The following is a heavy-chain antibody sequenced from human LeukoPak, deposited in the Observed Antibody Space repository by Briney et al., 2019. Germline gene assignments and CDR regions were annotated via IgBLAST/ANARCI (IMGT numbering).Heavy chain of an antibody. CDR3: TTGKWLRPYYFDY. CDR2: IKSKTDGGTT. J-gene: IGHJ4*02. CDR1: GFTFSNAW. V-gene: IGHV3-15*01. D-gene: IGHD5-12*01. Sequence: GGSLRLSCAASGFTFSNAWMSWVRQAPGKGLEWVGRIKSKTDGGTTDYAAPVKGRFTISRDDSKNTLYLQMNSLKTEDTAMYYCTTGKWLRPYYFDYWGQGTLVTVSS.